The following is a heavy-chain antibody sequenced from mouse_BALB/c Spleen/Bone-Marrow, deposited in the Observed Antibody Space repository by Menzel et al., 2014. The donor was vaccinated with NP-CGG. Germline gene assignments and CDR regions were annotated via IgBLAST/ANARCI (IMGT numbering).Heavy chain of an antibody. J-gene: IGHJ4*01. D-gene: IGHD2-10*02. V-gene: IGHV2-3*01. CDR1: GFSLTSYG. Sequence: VQGVESGPGLVAPSQSLSITCTVSGFSLTSYGVSWVRQSPGKGLEWLGVVWGDGSTNYHSALISRLSISKDNSKSQLFLKLNSLQTDDTATYYGAKGEYAKRYYAMDYWGQGTSVTVSS. CDR3: AKGEYAKRYYAMDY. CDR2: VWGDGST.